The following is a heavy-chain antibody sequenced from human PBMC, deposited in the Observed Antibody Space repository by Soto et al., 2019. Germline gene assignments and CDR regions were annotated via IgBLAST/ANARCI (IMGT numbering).Heavy chain of an antibody. Sequence: QVQLQESGPGLVKPSDTLSLTCAVSGYSISSSNWWGWIRQPPGKGLEWIGYIYYSGTTYYNPSLKSRVTLAVDRSKNQCSLKLTSVTGVDAAVYCCARREIQGPIDYWGQGTLVTVSS. CDR3: ARREIQGPIDY. CDR1: GYSISSSNW. J-gene: IGHJ4*02. CDR2: IYYSGTT. D-gene: IGHD1-26*01. V-gene: IGHV4-28*01.